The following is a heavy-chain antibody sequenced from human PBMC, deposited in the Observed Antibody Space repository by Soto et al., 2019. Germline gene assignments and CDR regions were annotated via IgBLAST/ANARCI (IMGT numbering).Heavy chain of an antibody. J-gene: IGHJ5*02. CDR1: GGSISSYY. CDR2: IYTSGGT. D-gene: IGHD5-18*01. Sequence: SETLSLTCTVSGGSISSYYWSWIRQPAGKGLEWIGRIYTSGGTNYNPSLKSRVTMSVDTSKNQFSLKLSSVTAADTAVYYCARDRSQWIQGWFDPWGQGTLVTVSS. CDR3: ARDRSQWIQGWFDP. V-gene: IGHV4-4*07.